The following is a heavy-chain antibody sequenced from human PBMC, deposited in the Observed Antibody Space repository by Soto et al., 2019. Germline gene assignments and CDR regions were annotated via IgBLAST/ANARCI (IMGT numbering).Heavy chain of an antibody. CDR2: INSDGSST. V-gene: IGHV3-74*01. J-gene: IGHJ5*02. CDR1: GFTFSCYW. D-gene: IGHD3-3*01. CDR3: ARDATEYDFWSGYYRGALENWFDP. Sequence: PGGSLRLSCAASGFTFSCYWMHWVRQAPGKGLVWVSRINSDGSSTSYADSVKGRFTISRDNAKNTLYLQMNSLRAEDTAVYYCARDATEYDFWSGYYRGALENWFDPWGQGTLVTVSS.